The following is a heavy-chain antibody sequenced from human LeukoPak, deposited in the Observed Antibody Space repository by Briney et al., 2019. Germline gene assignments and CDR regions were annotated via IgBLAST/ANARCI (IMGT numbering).Heavy chain of an antibody. Sequence: SETLSLTCTVSGGSISSSSYYWGWIRQPPGKGLEWTGEIYYSGRTYQNPSLRSRVSMSVDTSKNHFSLELHSVTATDTAVYYCARRRYYDSTGYFDWGRGSLVTVPS. D-gene: IGHD3-22*01. CDR1: GGSISSSSYY. J-gene: IGHJ1*01. CDR2: IYYSGRT. CDR3: ARRRYYDSTGYFD. V-gene: IGHV4-39*01.